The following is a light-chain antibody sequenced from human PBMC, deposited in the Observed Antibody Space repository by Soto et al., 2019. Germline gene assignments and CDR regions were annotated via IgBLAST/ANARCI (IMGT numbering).Light chain of an antibody. CDR1: QSVSSSY. Sequence: EIVLTQSPGTLSLSPGERATLSCRASQSVSSSYLAWYQQKPGQAPRLLIYGASSRATGIPDRFSGSGSGTALTLTISRLEPEDFPVYYCQQYGSSLFTFGPGTKVDIK. V-gene: IGKV3-20*01. CDR2: GAS. J-gene: IGKJ3*01. CDR3: QQYGSSLFT.